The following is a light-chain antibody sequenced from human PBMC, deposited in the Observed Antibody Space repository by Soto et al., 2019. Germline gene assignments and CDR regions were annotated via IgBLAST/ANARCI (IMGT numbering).Light chain of an antibody. V-gene: IGLV2-14*01. CDR2: GVS. CDR1: SSDVGGYNY. J-gene: IGLJ3*02. CDR3: SSYTSRTTWV. Sequence: QSVLTQPASVSGSPGQSITISCTGTSSDVGGYNYVSWYQQHPGKAPKLMIYGVSNRPSGVSSRFSGSKSGNTASLTISALQAEDEADYYCSSYTSRTTWVFGGGTKLTVL.